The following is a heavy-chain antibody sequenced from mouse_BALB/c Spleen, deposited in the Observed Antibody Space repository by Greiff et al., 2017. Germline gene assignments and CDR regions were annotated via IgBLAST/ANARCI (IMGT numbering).Heavy chain of an antibody. D-gene: IGHD2-1*01. CDR2: ISYSGST. J-gene: IGHJ4*01. CDR3: ARKGGNLYAMDY. V-gene: IGHV3-2*02. CDR1: GYSITSDYA. Sequence: EVKLVESGPGLVKPSQSLSLTCTVTGYSITSDYAWNWIRQFPGNKLEWMGYISYSGSTSYNPSLKSRISITRDTSKNQFFLQLNSVTTEDTATYYCARKGGNLYAMDYWGQGTSVTVSS.